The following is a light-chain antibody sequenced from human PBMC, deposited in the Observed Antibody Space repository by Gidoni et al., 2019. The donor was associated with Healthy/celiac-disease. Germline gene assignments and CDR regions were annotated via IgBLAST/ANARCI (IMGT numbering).Light chain of an antibody. CDR2: GAS. CDR1: QSVSSSY. CDR3: QQDGSSPRT. Sequence: ELVSTQSPGTLSLSPGERATLSCRASQSVSSSYLAWYQQKPGQAPRLLIYGASSRATGIPDRFSGSGSGTDFTLTISRLEPEDFAVYYCQQDGSSPRTFGQGTKLEIK. V-gene: IGKV3-20*01. J-gene: IGKJ2*01.